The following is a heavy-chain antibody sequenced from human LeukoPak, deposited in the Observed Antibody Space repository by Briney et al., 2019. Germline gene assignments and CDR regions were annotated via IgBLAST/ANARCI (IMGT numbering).Heavy chain of an antibody. J-gene: IGHJ4*02. V-gene: IGHV4-61*02. CDR1: GDSISSGNCY. D-gene: IGHD6-6*01. Sequence: SETLSLTCTVSGDSISSGNCYWSWIRQPAGKGLEWIGRIYTSGSIHYNPPLKSRVTMSIDTSKNQFSLKLNSVTAADTAVYFCARGSYSNSGLDYWGQGTLVTVSS. CDR2: IYTSGSI. CDR3: ARGSYSNSGLDY.